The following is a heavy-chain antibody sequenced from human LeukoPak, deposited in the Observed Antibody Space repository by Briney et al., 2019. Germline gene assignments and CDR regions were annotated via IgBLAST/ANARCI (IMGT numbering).Heavy chain of an antibody. CDR3: ARVGLVAVAGTSYYYFYMDV. D-gene: IGHD6-19*01. CDR2: IFASGST. Sequence: SETLSLTCIVYGCSISSYYWSWIRQPAGKGLEWIGRIFASGSTDYNPSLNSRVTMSLDTSKNQFSLKLSSVTAADTAVYYFARVGLVAVAGTSYYYFYMDVWGTGTTVTVSS. J-gene: IGHJ6*03. CDR1: GCSISSYY. V-gene: IGHV4-4*07.